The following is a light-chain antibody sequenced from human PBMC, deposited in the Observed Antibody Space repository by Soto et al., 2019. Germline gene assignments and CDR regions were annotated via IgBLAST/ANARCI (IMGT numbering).Light chain of an antibody. Sequence: EIVMTPSPATLSVSPGGRATLCCRASQSISDTLAWYQQKPGQAPRLLIHGASTRAPGFPARFSGSGSGTDFTLTISSLQSEDFAVYYCQQYDDWPWTFGQGTKVDIK. CDR2: GAS. J-gene: IGKJ1*01. CDR1: QSISDT. V-gene: IGKV3-15*01. CDR3: QQYDDWPWT.